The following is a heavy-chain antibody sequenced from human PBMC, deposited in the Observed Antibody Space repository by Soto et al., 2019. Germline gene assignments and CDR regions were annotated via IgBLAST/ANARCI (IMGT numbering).Heavy chain of an antibody. Sequence: QVQLVQSGADVKKPGSSVKVSCKASGGALNYNAFSWVRQAPGQGLEWIGGIVNVFGTANHAQKFQDRVTITADESTRTVYMELRSLTSADTAVYYCARSGAYSSSQFGLDVWGQGTTVTVTS. J-gene: IGHJ6*02. D-gene: IGHD6-13*01. V-gene: IGHV1-69*01. CDR3: ARSGAYSSSQFGLDV. CDR2: IVNVFGTA. CDR1: GGALNYNA.